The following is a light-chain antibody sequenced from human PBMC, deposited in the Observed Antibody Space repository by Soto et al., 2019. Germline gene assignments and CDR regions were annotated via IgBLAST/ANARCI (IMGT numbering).Light chain of an antibody. Sequence: QSALTQPASVSGSPGQSITISCTGTSSDVGSYNLVSWYQQHPGKAPKLMIFEVSKRPSGVSNRISGSKSGNTTSLTISGLQAEDEADYYCCSYAGSRIYYVFGTGTKVTVL. J-gene: IGLJ1*01. CDR1: SSDVGSYNL. CDR2: EVS. CDR3: CSYAGSRIYYV. V-gene: IGLV2-23*02.